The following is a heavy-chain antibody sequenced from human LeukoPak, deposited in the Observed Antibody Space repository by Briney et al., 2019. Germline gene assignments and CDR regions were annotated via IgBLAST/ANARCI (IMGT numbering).Heavy chain of an antibody. Sequence: PGGSPRLSCAASGFTFSNFWMSWVRQAPGRGLEWVANIKHDGSEKYYVDSVKGRFTISRDNAKNSMYLQMNSLRAEDTAIYYCAKAWRALWELPDLIDYWGQGTLVTVSS. V-gene: IGHV3-7*02. J-gene: IGHJ4*02. CDR1: GFTFSNFW. CDR2: IKHDGSEK. CDR3: AKAWRALWELPDLIDY. D-gene: IGHD1-26*01.